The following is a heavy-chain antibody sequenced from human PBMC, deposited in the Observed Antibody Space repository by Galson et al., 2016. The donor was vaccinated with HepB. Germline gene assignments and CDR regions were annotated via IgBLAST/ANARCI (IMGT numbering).Heavy chain of an antibody. CDR2: LTWNGGII. J-gene: IGHJ4*02. CDR1: GFTFGDYA. CDR3: AKGIGSGWSDY. D-gene: IGHD6-19*01. Sequence: SLRLSRAASGFTFGDYAMSWVRQSPGKGLEWVSGLTWNGGIIGYADSVKGRFTISRDNARNFLFLQMNNLRSEDTALYYCAKGIGSGWSDYWGPGTLVSVSS. V-gene: IGHV3-9*01.